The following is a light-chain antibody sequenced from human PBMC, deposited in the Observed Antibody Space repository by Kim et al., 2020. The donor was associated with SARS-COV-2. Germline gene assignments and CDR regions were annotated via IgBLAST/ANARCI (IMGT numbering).Light chain of an antibody. J-gene: IGLJ3*02. V-gene: IGLV3-21*04. CDR3: QVWDSSSDHPV. Sequence: APGKTGRITCGGNNIGSKSVHWYQQKPGQAPALVIYYDSDRPSGIPERFSGSNSGNTATLTISRVEAGDEADYYCQVWDSSSDHPVFGGGTQLTVL. CDR2: YDS. CDR1: NIGSKS.